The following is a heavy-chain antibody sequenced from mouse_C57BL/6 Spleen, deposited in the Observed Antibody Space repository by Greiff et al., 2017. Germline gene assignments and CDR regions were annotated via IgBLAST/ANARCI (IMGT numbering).Heavy chain of an antibody. Sequence: EVQLQESGPELVKPGASVKMSCKASGYTFTDYNMHWVKQSPGKSLEWIGYINPNNGGTSYNQKFKGKATLTVNKSSSTAYMELRSLTSEDSAVYYCARTYDYDGAWFADWGQGTLVTVSA. D-gene: IGHD2-4*01. CDR1: GYTFTDYN. CDR2: INPNNGGT. CDR3: ARTYDYDGAWFAD. J-gene: IGHJ3*01. V-gene: IGHV1-22*01.